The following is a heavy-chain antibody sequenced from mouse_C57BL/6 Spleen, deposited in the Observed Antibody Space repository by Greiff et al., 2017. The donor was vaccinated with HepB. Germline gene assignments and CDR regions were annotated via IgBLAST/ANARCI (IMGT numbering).Heavy chain of an antibody. J-gene: IGHJ2*01. CDR1: GYAFSSYW. D-gene: IGHD4-1*01. CDR2: IYPGDGDT. CDR3: ARRRLTGTSLDY. Sequence: VKVVESGAELVKPGASVKISCKASGYAFSSYWMNWVKQRPGKGLEWIGQIYPGDGDTNYNGKFKGKATLTADKSSSTAYMQLSSLTSEDSAVYFCARRRLTGTSLDYWGQGTTLTVSS. V-gene: IGHV1-80*01.